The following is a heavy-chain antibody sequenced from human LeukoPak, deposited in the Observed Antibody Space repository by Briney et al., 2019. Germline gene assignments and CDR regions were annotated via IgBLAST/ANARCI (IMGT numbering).Heavy chain of an antibody. D-gene: IGHD2-2*01. CDR1: GGSFSGYY. CDR2: INHSGST. J-gene: IGHJ4*02. CDR3: ARSRKTLVVVPAAPKPYYFDY. V-gene: IGHV4-34*01. Sequence: SETLSLTCAVYGGSFSGYYWSWIRQPPGKGLEWIGEINHSGSTNYNPSLKSRVTISVDTSKNQFSLKLSSVTAADTAVYYCARSRKTLVVVPAAPKPYYFDYWGQGTLVTVSS.